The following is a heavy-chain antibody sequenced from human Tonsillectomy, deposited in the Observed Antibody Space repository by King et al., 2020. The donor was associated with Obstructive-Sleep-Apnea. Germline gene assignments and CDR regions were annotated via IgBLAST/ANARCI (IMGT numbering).Heavy chain of an antibody. J-gene: IGHJ3*02. Sequence: VQLQESGPGLVKASETLSLTCTVSGYSISRNYFWGWIRQPPGKGLEWIGSISRSGTTYYNPSLQRRVTISIDTSKNQFSLTLMSVTAADTAVYYCARERVIQLWLGDSFDMWGQGTMVTVSS. CDR3: ARERVIQLWLGDSFDM. V-gene: IGHV4-38-2*02. D-gene: IGHD5-18*01. CDR2: ISRSGTT. CDR1: GYSISRNYF.